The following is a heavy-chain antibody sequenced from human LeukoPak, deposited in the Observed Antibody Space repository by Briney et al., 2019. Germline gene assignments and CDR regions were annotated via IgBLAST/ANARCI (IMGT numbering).Heavy chain of an antibody. CDR1: GFTFSTFW. CDR3: ARSEYSSTWYGDYYYYYMDV. CDR2: INTDGSST. V-gene: IGHV3-74*01. D-gene: IGHD6-13*01. Sequence: PGGSLRLSCVASGFTFSTFWMHWVRQAPGKGLVWVSRINTDGSSTIYADSVKGRFTISRDNAKNTLYLQMNSLRAEDTAVYYCARSEYSSTWYGDYYYYYMDVWGKGTTVTVSS. J-gene: IGHJ6*03.